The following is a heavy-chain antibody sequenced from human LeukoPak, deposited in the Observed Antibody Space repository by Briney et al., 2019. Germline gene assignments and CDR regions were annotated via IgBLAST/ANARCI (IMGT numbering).Heavy chain of an antibody. CDR2: IRSKANGGTT. J-gene: IGHJ4*02. D-gene: IGHD3-22*01. CDR1: GFTFGDYG. V-gene: IGHV3-49*04. CDR3: TSRGDSSGYYDY. Sequence: GGSLRLSCTASGFTFGDYGLTWVRQAPGKGLEWVGLIRSKANGGTTENAASVKGRFSISGDDSKSIAYLQMNSLKTEDTAVYYCTSRGDSSGYYDYWGQGTLVTVSS.